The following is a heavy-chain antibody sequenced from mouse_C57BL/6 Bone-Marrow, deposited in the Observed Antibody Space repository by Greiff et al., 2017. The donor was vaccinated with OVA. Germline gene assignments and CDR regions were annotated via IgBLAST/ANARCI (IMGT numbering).Heavy chain of an antibody. CDR2: IDPSDSYT. V-gene: IGHV1-50*01. D-gene: IGHD1-1*01. J-gene: IGHJ2*01. CDR1: GYTFTSYW. Sequence: QVQLQQPGAELVKPGASVKLSCKASGYTFTSYWMQWVKQRPGQGLEWIVEIDPSDSYTNYNQKFKGKATLTVDTSSSTAYMQLSSLTSEDSAVYYCARRITTVVATDYWGQGTTLTVSS. CDR3: ARRITTVVATDY.